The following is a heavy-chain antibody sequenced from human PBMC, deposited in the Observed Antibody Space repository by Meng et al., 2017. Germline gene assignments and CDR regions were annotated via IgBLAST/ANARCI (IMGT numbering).Heavy chain of an antibody. CDR1: GGSFSGYY. J-gene: IGHJ4*02. D-gene: IGHD6-6*01. Sequence: QVLVLQWGEGLLKPSETLSLTCAVYGGSFSGYYWSWIRQPPGKGLEWIGEINHSGSTNYNPSLKSRVTISVDTSKNQFSLKLSSVTAADTAVYYCARRGIAARPFYYWGQGTLVTVSS. CDR3: ARRGIAARPFYY. V-gene: IGHV4-34*01. CDR2: INHSGST.